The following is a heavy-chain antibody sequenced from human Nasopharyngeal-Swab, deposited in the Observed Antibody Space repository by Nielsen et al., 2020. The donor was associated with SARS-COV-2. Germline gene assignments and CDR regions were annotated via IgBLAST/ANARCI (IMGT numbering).Heavy chain of an antibody. CDR1: GGSISSSSYY. CDR2: IYYSGST. J-gene: IGHJ2*01. D-gene: IGHD5-12*01. V-gene: IGHV4-39*01. CDR3: ARHRRGGIVATPWYFDL. Sequence: SETLSLTCTVSGGSISSSSYYWGWIRQPPGKRLEWIGSIYYSGSTYYNPSLKSRVTISVDTSKNQSSLKLSSVTAADTAVYYCARHRRGGIVATPWYFDLWGRGTLVTVSS.